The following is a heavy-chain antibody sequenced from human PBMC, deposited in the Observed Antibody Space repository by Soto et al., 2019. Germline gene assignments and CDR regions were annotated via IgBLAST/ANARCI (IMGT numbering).Heavy chain of an antibody. CDR3: ARSRHGSGSYTHFYSGLDV. Sequence: QVQLVESGGGVVQPGRSLRLSCAASGFTFISYAMHWVRQAPGKGLEWVAVISFDGSTEYYADSVKGRFTTSRDNSKNTVYLQMNSLRSEDTAVYYCARSRHGSGSYTHFYSGLDVWGQGTTVTVSS. J-gene: IGHJ6*02. D-gene: IGHD3-10*01. CDR2: ISFDGSTE. CDR1: GFTFISYA. V-gene: IGHV3-30-3*01.